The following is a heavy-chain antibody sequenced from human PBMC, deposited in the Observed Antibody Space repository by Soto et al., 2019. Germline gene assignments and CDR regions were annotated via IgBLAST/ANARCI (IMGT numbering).Heavy chain of an antibody. J-gene: IGHJ4*02. CDR3: AKDQGNGRPYFDS. CDR2: ISGNGGTT. CDR1: GFTFRNYA. Sequence: QPGGSVRLSCTASGFTFRNYAMSWVRQAPGKGLQWVSAISGNGGTTYYADSVKGRFTLSRDNFKDTLYLQMNSLRTEDTAVYYCAKDQGNGRPYFDSWGLGTLVTVSS. D-gene: IGHD2-8*01. V-gene: IGHV3-23*01.